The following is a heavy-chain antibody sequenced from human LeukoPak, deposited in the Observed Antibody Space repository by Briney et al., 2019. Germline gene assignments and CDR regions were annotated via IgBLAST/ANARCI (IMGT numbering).Heavy chain of an antibody. CDR1: GGSISSYY. CDR2: IYNSGST. D-gene: IGHD2-2*01. V-gene: IGHV4-4*07. CDR3: ARQDIVVVPAAKDYFYYIDV. J-gene: IGHJ6*03. Sequence: PSETLSLTCTVSGGSISSYYWSWIRQPAGKGLEWIGRIYNSGSTNYNPSLKSRVTISVDTSKNQFSLKLSSVTAADTAVYYCARQDIVVVPAAKDYFYYIDVWGKGATVTVSS.